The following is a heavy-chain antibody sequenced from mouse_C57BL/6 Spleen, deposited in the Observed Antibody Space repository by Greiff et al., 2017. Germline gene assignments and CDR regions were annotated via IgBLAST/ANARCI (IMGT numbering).Heavy chain of an antibody. J-gene: IGHJ2*01. Sequence: EVQVVESEGGLVQPGSSMKLSCTASGFTFSDYYMAWVRQVPEKGLEWVANINYDGSSTYYLDSLKSRFIISRDNAKNILYLQMSSLKSEDTATYYCAREKDYYGSSGYFDYWGQGTTLTVSS. CDR2: INYDGSST. CDR1: GFTFSDYY. CDR3: AREKDYYGSSGYFDY. D-gene: IGHD1-1*01. V-gene: IGHV5-16*01.